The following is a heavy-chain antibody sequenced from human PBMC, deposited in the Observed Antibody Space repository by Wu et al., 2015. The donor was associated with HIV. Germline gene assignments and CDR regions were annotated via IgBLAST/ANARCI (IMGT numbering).Heavy chain of an antibody. CDR1: GYTFTGYY. Sequence: QVQLVQSGAEVKKPGASVKVSCKASGYTFTGYYMHWVRQAPGQGLEWMGWINPNSGGTNYAQKFQGRVTMTRDTSISTAYMELSRLRSDDTAVYYCARIGIEFGSQWLVRGSSAFDIWGQGTNGSPSLQ. CDR3: ARIGIEFGSQWLVRGSSAFDI. V-gene: IGHV1-2*02. J-gene: IGHJ3*02. CDR2: INPNSGGT. D-gene: IGHD6-19*01.